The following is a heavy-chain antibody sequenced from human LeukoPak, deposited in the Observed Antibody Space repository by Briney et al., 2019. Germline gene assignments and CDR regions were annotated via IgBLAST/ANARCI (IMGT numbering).Heavy chain of an antibody. V-gene: IGHV1-2*02. CDR2: INPNSGGT. CDR1: GYTFTGYY. D-gene: IGHD1-1*01. CDR3: ARVHWNDLPPDDY. J-gene: IGHJ4*02. Sequence: GASVKVSCKASGYTFTGYYMHWVRQAPGQGLEWMGWINPNSGGTNYAQTFQGRVTMTRDTSISTAYMELSRLRSDDTAVYYCARVHWNDLPPDDYWGQGTLVTVSS.